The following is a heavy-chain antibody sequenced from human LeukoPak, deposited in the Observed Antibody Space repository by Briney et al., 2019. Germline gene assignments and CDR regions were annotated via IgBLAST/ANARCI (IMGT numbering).Heavy chain of an antibody. CDR2: ISYDGSNK. CDR1: GFTFSSYA. Sequence: GGSLRLSCAASGFTFSSYAMHWVRQAPGKGLEGVAVISYDGSNKYYADSVNGRFTISRENSNNTLYLQINRLREEDTAVYYRAREIYSSNYGAFDIWGQGTMVTVSS. D-gene: IGHD6-13*01. CDR3: AREIYSSNYGAFDI. J-gene: IGHJ3*02. V-gene: IGHV3-30-3*01.